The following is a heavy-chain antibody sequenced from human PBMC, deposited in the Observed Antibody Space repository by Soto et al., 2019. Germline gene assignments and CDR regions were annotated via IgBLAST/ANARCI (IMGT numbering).Heavy chain of an antibody. CDR2: ISYDGSNK. CDR3: ARSAQIVVVIRYGMDV. J-gene: IGHJ6*02. D-gene: IGHD3-22*01. Sequence: GGSLRLSCAASGFTFSSYAMHWVRQAPGKGLEWVAVISYDGSNKYYADSVEGRFTISRDNSKNTLYLQMNSLRAEDTAVYYFARSAQIVVVIRYGMDVWGQGTTVTVSS. CDR1: GFTFSSYA. V-gene: IGHV3-30-3*01.